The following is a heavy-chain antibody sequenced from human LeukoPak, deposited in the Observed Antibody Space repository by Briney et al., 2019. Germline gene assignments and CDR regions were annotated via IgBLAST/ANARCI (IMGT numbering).Heavy chain of an antibody. CDR2: ISGSGGST. Sequence: SGGSLRLSCAASGFTFSDYYMSWIRQAPGKGLEWVSAISGSGGSTYYADSVKGRFTISRDNSKNTLYLQMNSLRAEDTAVYYCAKVRYDYVPFDYWGQGTLVTVSS. CDR3: AKVRYDYVPFDY. D-gene: IGHD3-16*01. J-gene: IGHJ4*02. V-gene: IGHV3-23*01. CDR1: GFTFSDYY.